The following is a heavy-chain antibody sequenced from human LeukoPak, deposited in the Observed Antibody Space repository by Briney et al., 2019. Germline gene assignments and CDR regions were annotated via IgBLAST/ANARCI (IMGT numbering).Heavy chain of an antibody. CDR3: ARDFDMGITPGDDFDF. V-gene: IGHV3-74*01. J-gene: IGHJ4*02. Sequence: GGSLRLSCAASGFSFSKYWMHWVRQTPGEGLVWDSRIKEDGTYTSYADSVKGRFTISRDNARNTAFLQMNSLRAEDTAVYYCARDFDMGITPGDDFDFWGQGTLVTVSS. CDR2: IKEDGTYT. CDR1: GFSFSKYW. D-gene: IGHD3-9*01.